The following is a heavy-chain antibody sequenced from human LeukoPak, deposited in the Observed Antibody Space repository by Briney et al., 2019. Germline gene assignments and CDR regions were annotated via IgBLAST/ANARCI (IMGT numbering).Heavy chain of an antibody. CDR2: IYYSGST. CDR1: GGSISSHY. CDR3: ARGSRCSGGSCYAYYYYYMDV. D-gene: IGHD2-15*01. Sequence: SETLSLTCTVSGGSISSHYWSWIRQPPGKGLEWIGYIYYSGSTNYNPSLKSRVTISVDTSKNQFSLKLSSVTAADTAVYYCARGSRCSGGSCYAYYYYYMDVWGRGTTVTVSS. J-gene: IGHJ6*03. V-gene: IGHV4-59*11.